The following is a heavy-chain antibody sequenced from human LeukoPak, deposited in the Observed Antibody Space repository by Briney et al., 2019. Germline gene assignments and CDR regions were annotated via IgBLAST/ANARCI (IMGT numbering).Heavy chain of an antibody. J-gene: IGHJ5*02. CDR3: ARRERTNLDQNWFDP. CDR1: VSTLTELS. V-gene: IGHV1-69*13. CDR2: IIPIFGTA. Sequence: GASLNVSCKLSVSTLTELSMHGVRPAPGQGLEWMGGIIPIFGTANYAQKYQGRVTITADESTSTAYMELSSLRSEDTAVYYCARRERTNLDQNWFDPWGQGTLVSVSS.